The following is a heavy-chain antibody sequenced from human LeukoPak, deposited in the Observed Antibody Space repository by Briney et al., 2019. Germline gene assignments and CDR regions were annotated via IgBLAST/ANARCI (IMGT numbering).Heavy chain of an antibody. D-gene: IGHD1-1*01. Sequence: SETLSLTCAVYGGSFSGYYWSWIRQPPGKGLEWIGEINHSGSTNYNPSLKSRVTISVDTSKNQFSLKLSSVTAADTAVYYCATRNSRTTGTTGYYYYMDVWGKGTTVTVSS. J-gene: IGHJ6*03. CDR2: INHSGST. CDR3: ATRNSRTTGTTGYYYYMDV. V-gene: IGHV4-34*01. CDR1: GGSFSGYY.